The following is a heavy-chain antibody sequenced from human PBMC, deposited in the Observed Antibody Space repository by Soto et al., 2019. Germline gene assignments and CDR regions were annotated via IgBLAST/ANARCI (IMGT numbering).Heavy chain of an antibody. CDR1: GGSFSGYY. CDR3: ARVSILSGYLIDY. J-gene: IGHJ4*02. CDR2: INHSGTT. D-gene: IGHD3-9*01. Sequence: SETLSLTCAVYGGSFSGYYWSWIRQPPGKGLEWIGEINHSGTTNYNPSLKSRVSISVDTSRNHFSLKLTSVTAANTAVYYCARVSILSGYLIDYWGQGTLVTVSS. V-gene: IGHV4-34*01.